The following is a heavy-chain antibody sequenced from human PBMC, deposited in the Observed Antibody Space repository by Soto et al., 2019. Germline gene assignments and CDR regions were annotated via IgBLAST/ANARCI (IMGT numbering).Heavy chain of an antibody. J-gene: IGHJ4*02. CDR3: ASYHFWSGSRYFDY. V-gene: IGHV1-18*01. D-gene: IGHD3-3*01. CDR1: GYTFTSYG. CDR2: ISAYNGNT. Sequence: GASVKVSCKASGYTFTSYGISWVRQAPGQGLEWMGWISAYNGNTNYAQKLQGRVTMTTDTSTSTAYMELRSLRADDTAVYYCASYHFWSGSRYFDYWGQGTLVPVAS.